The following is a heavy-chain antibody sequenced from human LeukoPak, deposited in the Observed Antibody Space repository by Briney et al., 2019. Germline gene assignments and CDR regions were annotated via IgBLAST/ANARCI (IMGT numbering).Heavy chain of an antibody. CDR2: IYHSGST. Sequence: PSETLSLTCAVSGGSISSSNWWSWVRQPPGKGLEWIGEIYHSGSTNYNPSLKSRVTTSVDTSKNQFSLKLSSVTAADTAVYYCARHMAVTYDAFDMWGQGTMVTVSS. V-gene: IGHV4-4*02. CDR3: ARHMAVTYDAFDM. J-gene: IGHJ3*02. CDR1: GGSISSSNW. D-gene: IGHD6-19*01.